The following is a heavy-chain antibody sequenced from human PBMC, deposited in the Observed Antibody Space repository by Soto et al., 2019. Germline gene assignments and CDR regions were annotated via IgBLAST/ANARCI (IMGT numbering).Heavy chain of an antibody. V-gene: IGHV3-74*03. CDR1: GFTLSSYW. CDR3: ARGPGHGGSYFEH. J-gene: IGHJ1*01. D-gene: IGHD5-12*01. CDR2: ISTDGSKT. Sequence: EVQLVESGGGLVQPGGSLRLSCVASGFTLSSYWMYWVRQVPGKGLLWVSRISTDGSKTEYADSVKGRFTISRDNAKSAMDLQMDSLRVEDMGVYYCARGPGHGGSYFEHWGQGTLVTVSS.